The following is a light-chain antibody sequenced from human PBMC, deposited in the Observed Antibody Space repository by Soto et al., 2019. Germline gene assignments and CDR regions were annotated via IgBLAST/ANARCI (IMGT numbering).Light chain of an antibody. CDR3: QHSYSSPGT. CDR1: QSIRSY. J-gene: IGKJ2*02. Sequence: DIQLTQSPSSLSASVGDRVIITCRASQSIRSYLKWYQQKPGKAPEVLIYAASSLQSGGPSMCSGSGSGAVFTLTISSLQPEDFATYYWQHSYSSPGTFGQGTKLEIK. V-gene: IGKV1-39*01. CDR2: AAS.